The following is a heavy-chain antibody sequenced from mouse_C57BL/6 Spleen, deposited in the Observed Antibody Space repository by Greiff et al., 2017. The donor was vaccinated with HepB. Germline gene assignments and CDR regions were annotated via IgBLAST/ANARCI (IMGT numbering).Heavy chain of an antibody. Sequence: EVKLQESGGDLVKPGGSLKLSCAASGFTFSSYGMSWVRQTPDKRLEWVATISSGGSYTYYPDSVKGRFTISRDNAKNTLYLQMSSLKSEDTAMYYCARQNDYDGYYYAMDYWGQGTSVTVSS. CDR2: ISSGGSYT. CDR1: GFTFSSYG. D-gene: IGHD2-4*01. CDR3: ARQNDYDGYYYAMDY. J-gene: IGHJ4*01. V-gene: IGHV5-6*01.